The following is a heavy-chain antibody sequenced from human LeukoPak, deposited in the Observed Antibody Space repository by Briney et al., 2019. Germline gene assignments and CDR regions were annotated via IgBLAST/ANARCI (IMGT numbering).Heavy chain of an antibody. CDR3: ARDHENDSNGYYGGLIDY. J-gene: IGHJ4*02. D-gene: IGHD3-22*01. Sequence: PGGSLRLSCAASGFTFDDYAMHWVRQAPGKGLEWVSGISWNSGSIGYADSVKGRFTISRDNAKNSLYLQMNSLRAEDTAVYYCARDHENDSNGYYGGLIDYWGQGTLVTVSS. CDR1: GFTFDDYA. V-gene: IGHV3-9*01. CDR2: ISWNSGSI.